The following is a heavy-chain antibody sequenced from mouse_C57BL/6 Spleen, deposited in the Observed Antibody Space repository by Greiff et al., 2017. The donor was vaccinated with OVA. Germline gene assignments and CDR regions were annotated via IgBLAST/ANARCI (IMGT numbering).Heavy chain of an antibody. CDR1: GYTFTSYG. V-gene: IGHV1-58*01. J-gene: IGHJ1*03. D-gene: IGHD1-1*01. Sequence: VQLKESGAELVRPGSSVKMSCKTSGYTFTSYGINWVKQRPGQGLEWIGYIYIGNGYTEYNEKFKGKATLTSDTSSSTAYMQLSSLTSEDSAIYFCARSPITTVVDGWYFDVWGTGTTVTVSS. CDR2: IYIGNGYT. CDR3: ARSPITTVVDGWYFDV.